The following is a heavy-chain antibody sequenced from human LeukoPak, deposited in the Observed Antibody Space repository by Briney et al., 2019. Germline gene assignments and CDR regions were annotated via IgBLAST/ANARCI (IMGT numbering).Heavy chain of an antibody. D-gene: IGHD1-14*01. CDR2: IYSGGST. J-gene: IGHJ4*02. V-gene: IGHV3-53*01. CDR3: ARDLRWPGIDY. Sequence: SGGSLRLSCAASGFTVSSNYMSWVRQAPGKGLEWVSVIYSGGSTYYADSVKGRFTISRDNSKNTLYLQMNSLRAEDTAVYYCARDLRWPGIDYWGQGTLVTVSS. CDR1: GFTVSSNY.